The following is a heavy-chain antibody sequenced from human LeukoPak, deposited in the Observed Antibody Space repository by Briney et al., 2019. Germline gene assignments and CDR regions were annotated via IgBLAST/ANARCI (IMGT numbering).Heavy chain of an antibody. CDR1: GFTFDDYA. D-gene: IGHD6-19*01. CDR3: AKAVAGTIWYFDY. CDR2: ISWNSGSI. J-gene: IGHJ4*02. Sequence: LAGGSLRLSCAASGFTFDDYAMHWVRQAPGKGLEWVSGISWNSGSIGYADSVKGRFTISRDDAKNSLYLHLNSLRAEDTALYYCAKAVAGTIWYFDYWGQGTLVTVSS. V-gene: IGHV3-9*01.